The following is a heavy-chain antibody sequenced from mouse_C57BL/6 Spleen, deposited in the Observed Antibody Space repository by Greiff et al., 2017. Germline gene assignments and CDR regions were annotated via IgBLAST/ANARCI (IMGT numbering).Heavy chain of an antibody. Sequence: EVQVVESGGDLVKPGGSLKLSCAASGFTFSSYGMSWVRQTPDQRLEWVATISNGGSYTYYPDSVKGRFTISRDNAKNTLYLQMSSLKSEDPAISYCARESNCYGSSPYYFDYWGQGTTLTVSS. D-gene: IGHD1-1*01. J-gene: IGHJ2*01. CDR2: ISNGGSYT. CDR1: GFTFSSYG. V-gene: IGHV5-6*01. CDR3: ARESNCYGSSPYYFDY.